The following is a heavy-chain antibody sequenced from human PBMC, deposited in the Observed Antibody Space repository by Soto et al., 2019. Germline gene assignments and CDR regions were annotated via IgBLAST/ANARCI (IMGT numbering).Heavy chain of an antibody. CDR1: GGSISSGGCS. D-gene: IGHD3-16*02. CDR2: IYHSGRT. Sequence: PSETLSLTCAVSGGSISSGGCSWSWIRQPPGKGLEWIGYIYHSGRTYYNPSLKSRVTISADRSKNQISLKLNSVTAADTAVYYCARGVHDYVWGGYRPPTSSPTFDYWGQGILVTVSS. CDR3: ARGVHDYVWGGYRPPTSSPTFDY. J-gene: IGHJ4*02. V-gene: IGHV4-30-2*01.